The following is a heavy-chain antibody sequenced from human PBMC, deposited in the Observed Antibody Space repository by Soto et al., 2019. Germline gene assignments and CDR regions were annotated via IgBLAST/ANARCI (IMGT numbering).Heavy chain of an antibody. Sequence: QVQLVQSGAEVKKPGSSVKVSCKASGGTFSSYAISWVRQAPGQGLEWMGGIIPIIGTANYAQKFQGRVTITADESRSTAYMELSSLRSEDTAVYYCARGRVDTAMVGYFDYWGQGTLVTVSS. CDR3: ARGRVDTAMVGYFDY. CDR1: GGTFSSYA. D-gene: IGHD5-18*01. CDR2: IIPIIGTA. J-gene: IGHJ4*02. V-gene: IGHV1-69*01.